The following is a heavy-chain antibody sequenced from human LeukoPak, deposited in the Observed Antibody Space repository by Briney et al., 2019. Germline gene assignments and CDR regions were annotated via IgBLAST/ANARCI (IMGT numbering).Heavy chain of an antibody. V-gene: IGHV3-23*01. CDR2: ISGSGGST. CDR1: GFTFSSYA. J-gene: IGHJ4*02. CDR3: AKDPFYCTNGVCSQYYFDY. Sequence: GGSMRLSCAASGFTFSSYAMSWVRQAPGKGLEWVSAISGSGGSTYYADSVKGRFTISRDNSKNTLYLQMNSLRAEDTAVYYCAKDPFYCTNGVCSQYYFDYWGQGTLVTVSS. D-gene: IGHD2-8*01.